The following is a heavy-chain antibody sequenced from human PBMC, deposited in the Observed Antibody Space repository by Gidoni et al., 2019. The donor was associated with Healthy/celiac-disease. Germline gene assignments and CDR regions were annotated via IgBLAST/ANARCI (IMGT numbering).Heavy chain of an antibody. D-gene: IGHD3-22*01. J-gene: IGHJ4*02. Sequence: QVQLVESGGGVVQPGRSLRLSCAASGFTFSSYAMHWVRQAPGKGLEWVAVISYDGSNKYYADSVKGRFTISRDNSKNTLYLQMNSLRAEDTAVYYCASEYYDSSGYPDYWGQGTLVTVSS. CDR2: ISYDGSNK. CDR1: GFTFSSYA. V-gene: IGHV3-30-3*01. CDR3: ASEYYDSSGYPDY.